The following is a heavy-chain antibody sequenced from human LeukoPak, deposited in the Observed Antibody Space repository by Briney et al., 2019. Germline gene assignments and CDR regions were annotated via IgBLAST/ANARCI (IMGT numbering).Heavy chain of an antibody. CDR2: IYYSGST. Sequence: SETLSLTCTVSGGSISSYYWSWIRQPPGKGLGWIGYIYYSGSTNYNPSLKSRVTISVDTSKNQFSLKLSSVTAADTAVYYCARAGSQGVIDFDYWGQGTLVTVSS. D-gene: IGHD3-16*02. CDR3: ARAGSQGVIDFDY. J-gene: IGHJ4*02. V-gene: IGHV4-59*01. CDR1: GGSISSYY.